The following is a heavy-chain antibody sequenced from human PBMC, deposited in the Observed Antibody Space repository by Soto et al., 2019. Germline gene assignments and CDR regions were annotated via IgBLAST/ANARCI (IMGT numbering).Heavy chain of an antibody. CDR2: IIPIFGTA. Sequence: ASVKVSCKASGGTSSSYAISWVRQAPGQGLEWMGGIIPIFGTANYAQKFQGRVTITADESTSTAYMELSSLRSEDTAVYYCARGRKAMIVGLGPANDAFDIWGQGTMVTVS. CDR1: GGTSSSYA. V-gene: IGHV1-69*13. D-gene: IGHD3-22*01. CDR3: ARGRKAMIVGLGPANDAFDI. J-gene: IGHJ3*02.